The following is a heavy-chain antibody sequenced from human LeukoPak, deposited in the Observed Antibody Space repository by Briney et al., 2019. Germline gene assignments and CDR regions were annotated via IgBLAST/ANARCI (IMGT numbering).Heavy chain of an antibody. CDR2: VHYSGTT. V-gene: IGHV4-59*01. CDR1: DGFITNYY. Sequence: SETLSLTCTVSDGFITNYYWSWVRQPPGKGLEFIGYVHYSGTTNYNPSLRSRVTISIDTSKKHFFLKLNSVTAADTAVYYCATGYGDFRVEGRYLGQGTLVTVSS. J-gene: IGHJ4*02. D-gene: IGHD4-17*01. CDR3: ATGYGDFRVEGRY.